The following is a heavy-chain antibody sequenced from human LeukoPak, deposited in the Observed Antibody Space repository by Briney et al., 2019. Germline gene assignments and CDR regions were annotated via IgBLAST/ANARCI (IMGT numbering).Heavy chain of an antibody. J-gene: IGHJ4*02. Sequence: PGGSLRLSCAASEFTFDDYAMHWVRQAPGKGLEWVSGISWNSGSIGYADSVQGRFTISRDNAKNSLYLQMNSLRAEDMALYYCAKVRRSSWYVASFDYWGQGTLVTVSS. V-gene: IGHV3-9*03. CDR3: AKVRRSSWYVASFDY. D-gene: IGHD6-13*01. CDR2: ISWNSGSI. CDR1: EFTFDDYA.